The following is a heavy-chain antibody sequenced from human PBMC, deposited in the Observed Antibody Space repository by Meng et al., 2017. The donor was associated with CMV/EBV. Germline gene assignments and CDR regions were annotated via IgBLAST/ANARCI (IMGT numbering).Heavy chain of an antibody. V-gene: IGHV3-21*01. CDR2: ISSSSSYI. CDR3: ARVYIAAAGVSDY. D-gene: IGHD6-13*01. Sequence: GESLKISCAASGFTFSSYSMNWVRQAPGKGLEWVSSISSSSSYIYYADSVKGRFTISRDNAKNSLYLQMNSLRAGDTAVYYCARVYIAAAGVSDYWGQGTLVTVSS. CDR1: GFTFSSYS. J-gene: IGHJ4*02.